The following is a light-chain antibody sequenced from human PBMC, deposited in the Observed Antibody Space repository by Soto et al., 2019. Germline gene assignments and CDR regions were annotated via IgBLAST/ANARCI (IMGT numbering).Light chain of an antibody. CDR1: SSDVGRYKL. V-gene: IGLV2-14*03. J-gene: IGLJ2*01. CDR3: SSYTTIPTLI. Sequence: QSALTQPASVSGSTGQSITISCTGTSSDVGRYKLVSWYQQHPGKAPKLMIYDVTNRPSGVSNRFSGSKSGNTASLTISGLQAEDEADYYCSSYTTIPTLIFGGGTKLTVL. CDR2: DVT.